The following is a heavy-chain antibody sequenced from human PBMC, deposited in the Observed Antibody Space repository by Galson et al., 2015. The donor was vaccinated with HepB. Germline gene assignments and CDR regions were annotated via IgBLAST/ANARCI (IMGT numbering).Heavy chain of an antibody. CDR3: ARFRQQLATRDFDY. D-gene: IGHD6-13*01. CDR2: ISSSSSYI. V-gene: IGHV3-21*01. J-gene: IGHJ4*02. Sequence: SLRLSCAASGFTFSSYSMNWVRQAPGKGLEWVSSISSSSSYIYYADSVKGRFTISRDNAKNSLYLQMNSLRAEDTAVYYCARFRQQLATRDFDYWGQGTLVTVSS. CDR1: GFTFSSYS.